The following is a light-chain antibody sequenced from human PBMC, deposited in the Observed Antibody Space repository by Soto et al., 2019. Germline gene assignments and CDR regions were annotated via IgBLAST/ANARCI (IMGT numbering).Light chain of an antibody. V-gene: IGKV1-9*01. J-gene: IGKJ3*01. Sequence: DIQLTQSPSFLSASVGDRVTITCRASQDISKSLGWHQQKPGKAPKLLIYAASTLQSGVPSRFSGSGSGTEFTLTISSLQPEDFATYYCQQFNSYPLTFGPGTKVDIK. CDR3: QQFNSYPLT. CDR1: QDISKS. CDR2: AAS.